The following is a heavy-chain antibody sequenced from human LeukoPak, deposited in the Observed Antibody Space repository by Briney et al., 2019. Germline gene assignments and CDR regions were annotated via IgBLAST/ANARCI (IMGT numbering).Heavy chain of an antibody. Sequence: GGSLRLSCAASGFTFSSYWMSWVRQAPGKGLEWVANIKQDGSEKYYADSVKGRFTISRDNSKNTLYLQMNSLRVEDTAVYYCARASTEYYYDSSGYTNWGQGTLVTVSS. J-gene: IGHJ4*02. CDR1: GFTFSSYW. D-gene: IGHD3-22*01. V-gene: IGHV3-7*01. CDR2: IKQDGSEK. CDR3: ARASTEYYYDSSGYTN.